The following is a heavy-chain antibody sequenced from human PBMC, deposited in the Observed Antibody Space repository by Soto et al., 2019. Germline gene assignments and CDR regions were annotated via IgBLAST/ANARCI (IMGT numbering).Heavy chain of an antibody. CDR2: IIPIFGTA. CDR1: GGTFSSYA. V-gene: IGHV1-69*06. CDR3: AGKEGPGTRHYYYGMDV. D-gene: IGHD1-7*01. J-gene: IGHJ6*02. Sequence: ASVKVSCKASGGTFSSYAISWVRQAPGQGLEWMGGIIPIFGTANYAQKFQGRVTITADKSTSTAYMELSSLRSEDTAVYYCAGKEGPGTRHYYYGMDVWGQGTTVTVSS.